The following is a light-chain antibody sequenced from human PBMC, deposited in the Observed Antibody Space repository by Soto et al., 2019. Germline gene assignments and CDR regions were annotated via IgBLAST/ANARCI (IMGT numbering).Light chain of an antibody. V-gene: IGLV2-14*01. Sequence: QSALTQPASVSGSHGQSITISCTGTSSDVGRYNYVSWYQQHPGKAPKLTIYDVSNRPSGVSSRFSGSKSGNTASLTISGLQAEDEADYYCSSFTSSSTYVFGTGTKLTVL. CDR1: SSDVGRYNY. CDR3: SSFTSSSTYV. CDR2: DVS. J-gene: IGLJ1*01.